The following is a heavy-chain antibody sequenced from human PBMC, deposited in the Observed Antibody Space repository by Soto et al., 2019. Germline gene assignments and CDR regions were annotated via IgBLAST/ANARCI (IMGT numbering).Heavy chain of an antibody. V-gene: IGHV4-59*01. CDR1: GGSISSYY. CDR2: IYYSGST. Sequence: SETLSLTCTVSGGSISSYYWSWIRQPPGKGLEWIGYIYYSGSTNYNPSLKSRVTISVDSSKNQFSLKLSSVTAADTAVYYCAKKAPYCSGGSCFDPWGQGTLVTVSS. J-gene: IGHJ5*02. D-gene: IGHD2-15*01. CDR3: AKKAPYCSGGSCFDP.